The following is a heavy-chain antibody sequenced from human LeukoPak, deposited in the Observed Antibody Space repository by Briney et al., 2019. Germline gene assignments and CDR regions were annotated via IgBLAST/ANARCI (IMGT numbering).Heavy chain of an antibody. CDR2: INRDGGST. J-gene: IGHJ3*02. CDR1: GFTFGNYW. CDR3: ARITYVVDI. Sequence: PGGSLRLSCAASGFTFGNYWMHWVRQAPGKGLVWVSRINRDGGSTDYADSVKGRFTISRDNARNTLYLQMNSLRAEDTAVYYCARITYVVDIGGQGTIVTVSS. D-gene: IGHD3-10*02. V-gene: IGHV3-74*01.